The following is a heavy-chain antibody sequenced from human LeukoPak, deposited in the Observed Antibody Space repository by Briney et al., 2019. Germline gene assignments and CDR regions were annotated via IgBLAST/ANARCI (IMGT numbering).Heavy chain of an antibody. J-gene: IGHJ6*02. CDR2: ISPSGGST. CDR3: ASLRDYGSGSYRDDYYYYGMDV. CDR1: GYTFTSYY. V-gene: IGHV1-46*01. Sequence: ASVKVSCKASGYTFTSYYMHWVRQAPGQGLEWMGIISPSGGSTSYAQKFQGRVTMTRDTSTSTVYMELSSLRSEDTAVYYCASLRDYGSGSYRDDYYYYGMDVWGQGTTVTVSS. D-gene: IGHD3-10*01.